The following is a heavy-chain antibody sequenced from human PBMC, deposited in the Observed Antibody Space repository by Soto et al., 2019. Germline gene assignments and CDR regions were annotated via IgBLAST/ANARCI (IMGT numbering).Heavy chain of an antibody. J-gene: IGHJ6*02. CDR2: IRGNGDTT. D-gene: IGHD2-15*01. CDR1: GFTFSNHA. Sequence: GGSLRLSCAASGFTFSNHAMTWVRQTPVKGLEWVSVIRGNGDTTYYADSVKGRFTISRDNSRNTLYLQMNSLRVEDPAVYFCAKQQGPGTPYYYAMDVWGQGTTVTVSS. CDR3: AKQQGPGTPYYYAMDV. V-gene: IGHV3-23*01.